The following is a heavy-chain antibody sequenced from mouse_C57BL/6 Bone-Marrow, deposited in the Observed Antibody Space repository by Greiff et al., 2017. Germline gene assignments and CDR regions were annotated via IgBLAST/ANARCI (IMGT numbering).Heavy chain of an antibody. Sequence: VQLQQSGAELVKPGASVKLSCKASGYTFTSYWMHWVKQRPGQGLEWIGMIHPNSGSTNYNEKFKSKATLTVDKSSSTAYMQLSSLTSEDSAVXYCARAGNYYCSSPFDYWGQGTTLTVSS. CDR1: GYTFTSYW. V-gene: IGHV1-64*01. J-gene: IGHJ2*01. CDR2: IHPNSGST. CDR3: ARAGNYYCSSPFDY. D-gene: IGHD1-1*01.